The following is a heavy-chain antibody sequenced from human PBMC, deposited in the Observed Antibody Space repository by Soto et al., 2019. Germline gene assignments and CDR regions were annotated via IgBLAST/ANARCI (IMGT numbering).Heavy chain of an antibody. CDR2: ISAYNGNT. CDR1: GYTFTSYG. Sequence: QVQLVQSGAEVKKPGASVKVSCKASGYTFTSYGISWVRQAPGQGLEWMGWISAYNGNTNYAQKLQGRVTMTTDTSTSTAYMELRSLRSDDTAVYYCARQRTDVLLWFGERQNYFDYWGQGTLVTVSS. V-gene: IGHV1-18*01. J-gene: IGHJ4*02. D-gene: IGHD3-10*01. CDR3: ARQRTDVLLWFGERQNYFDY.